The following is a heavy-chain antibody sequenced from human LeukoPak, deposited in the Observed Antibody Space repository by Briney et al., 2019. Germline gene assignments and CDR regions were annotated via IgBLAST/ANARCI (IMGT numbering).Heavy chain of an antibody. J-gene: IGHJ5*02. V-gene: IGHV4-59*01. CDR1: GGSISSYY. D-gene: IGHD6-13*01. CDR3: ARVTAAGTSVVFDP. Sequence: SETLSLTCTVSGGSISSYYWSWIRQPPGKGLEWIGYIYYSGSTNYNPSLKSRVTISVDTSKNQFSLKLSSVTAADTAVYYCARVTAAGTSVVFDPWGQGTLVTVSS. CDR2: IYYSGST.